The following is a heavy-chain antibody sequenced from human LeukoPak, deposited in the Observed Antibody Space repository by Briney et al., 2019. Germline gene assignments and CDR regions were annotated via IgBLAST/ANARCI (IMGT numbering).Heavy chain of an antibody. V-gene: IGHV3-11*04. D-gene: IGHD6-13*01. CDR1: GFTFSDYY. J-gene: IGHJ4*02. Sequence: PGGSLRLSCAASGFTFSDYYMSWIRQAPGKGLEWVSSISSSGSYIYYADSVKGRFTISRDNAKNSLYLQMNSLRAEDTAVYYCARQYSSSWCVDYWGQGTLVTVSS. CDR3: ARQYSSSWCVDY. CDR2: ISSSGSYI.